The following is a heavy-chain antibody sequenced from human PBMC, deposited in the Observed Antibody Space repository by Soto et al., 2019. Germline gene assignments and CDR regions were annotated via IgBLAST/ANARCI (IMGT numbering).Heavy chain of an antibody. V-gene: IGHV3-48*03. D-gene: IGHD2-15*01. CDR2: ISSTGSGT. Sequence: GGSLRLSCAASGFTFSSYEMHWVRQAPGKGLEWISYISSTGSGTHYADSVKGRFTMSRDNNKNSVSLQMSSLRAADTAVYYCVRDLHEPLATDALRVANWGQGTQVTVSS. J-gene: IGHJ4*02. CDR1: GFTFSSYE. CDR3: VRDLHEPLATDALRVAN.